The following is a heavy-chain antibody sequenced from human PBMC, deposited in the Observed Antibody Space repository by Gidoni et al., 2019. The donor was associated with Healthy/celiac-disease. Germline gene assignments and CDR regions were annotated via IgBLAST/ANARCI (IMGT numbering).Heavy chain of an antibody. Sequence: QVQLQESGPGLVKPSQTLSLTCTVSGGSTSGGGYYWSWIRQHPGKGLEWIGYIYYSGSTYSTPSLKSRVTISVDTSKNQFSLKLSSVPAADTAVYYCARVRVIGAAGTGPSDYWGQGTLVTVSS. CDR1: GGSTSGGGYY. CDR2: IYYSGST. V-gene: IGHV4-31*03. D-gene: IGHD6-13*01. CDR3: ARVRVIGAAGTGPSDY. J-gene: IGHJ4*02.